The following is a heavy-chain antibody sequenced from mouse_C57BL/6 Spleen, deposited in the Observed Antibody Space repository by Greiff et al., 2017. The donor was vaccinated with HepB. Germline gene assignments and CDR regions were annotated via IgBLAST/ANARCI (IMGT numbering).Heavy chain of an antibody. Sequence: VQLVESGAELVKPGASVKISCKASGYAFSSYWMNWVKQRPGKGLEWIGQIYPGDGDTNYNGKFKGKATLTADKSSSTAYMQLSSLTSEDSAVYFCAREGGLRSLYYYAMDYWGQGTSVTVAS. CDR3: AREGGLRSLYYYAMDY. J-gene: IGHJ4*01. D-gene: IGHD1-1*01. CDR2: IYPGDGDT. V-gene: IGHV1-80*01. CDR1: GYAFSSYW.